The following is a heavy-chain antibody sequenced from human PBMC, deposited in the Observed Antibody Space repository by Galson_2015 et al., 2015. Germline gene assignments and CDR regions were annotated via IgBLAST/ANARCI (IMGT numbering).Heavy chain of an antibody. Sequence: SLRLSCAASGFTFSSYAMSWVRQAPGKGLEWVSAISGSGGSTYYADSVKGRFTISRDNSKNTLYLQMNSLRAEDTAVYYCAKAASWFGELLYGYYFYGMDVWGQGTTVTVSS. J-gene: IGHJ6*02. V-gene: IGHV3-23*01. D-gene: IGHD3-10*01. CDR1: GFTFSSYA. CDR2: ISGSGGST. CDR3: AKAASWFGELLYGYYFYGMDV.